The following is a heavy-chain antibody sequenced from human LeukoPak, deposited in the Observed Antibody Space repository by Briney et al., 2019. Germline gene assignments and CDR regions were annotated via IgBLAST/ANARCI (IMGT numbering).Heavy chain of an antibody. CDR2: ISESGTGT. CDR1: GVTFSRYA. J-gene: IGHJ4*02. V-gene: IGHV3-23*01. Sequence: GGSLRLSCAASGVTFSRYAMSWVRQAPGKGLEWVSAISESGTGTYYADSVKGRFTISRDNSKNTLSLQMNSLRAEDTAVYYCAKGLGQWLVPSVYFDYWGQGTLVTVSS. D-gene: IGHD6-19*01. CDR3: AKGLGQWLVPSVYFDY.